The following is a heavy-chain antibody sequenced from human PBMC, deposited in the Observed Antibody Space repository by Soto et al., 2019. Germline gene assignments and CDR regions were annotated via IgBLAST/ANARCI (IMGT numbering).Heavy chain of an antibody. Sequence: SVKVSCKASGGTFCSYAIRWVRQAPGYGLEWMGGMIPLFGTANYAQKFQGRVTITADESTSTAYMELSSLRSEDTAVYYCARDRKQQLVRGGMDVWGQGTTVTVSS. D-gene: IGHD6-13*01. CDR1: GGTFCSYA. CDR3: ARDRKQQLVRGGMDV. J-gene: IGHJ6*02. CDR2: MIPLFGTA. V-gene: IGHV1-69*13.